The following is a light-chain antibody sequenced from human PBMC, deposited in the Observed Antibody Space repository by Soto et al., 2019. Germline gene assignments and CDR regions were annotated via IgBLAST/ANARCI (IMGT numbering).Light chain of an antibody. V-gene: IGKV3-20*01. CDR3: QQYGSSPFT. J-gene: IGKJ4*01. CDR1: QSVSSSS. Sequence: EMVLTQSPGTLSLSPGERGTLSCRASQSVSSSSLAWYQQKPGQAPRLLLYGVSSRATGIPDRFSGSGSGTDFTLNISRLEPQDFAVYYCQQYGSSPFTFGGGPKVDIK. CDR2: GVS.